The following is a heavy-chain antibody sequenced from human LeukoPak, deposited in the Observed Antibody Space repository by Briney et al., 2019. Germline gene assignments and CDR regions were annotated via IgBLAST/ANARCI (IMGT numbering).Heavy chain of an antibody. CDR3: ARDSTPARLTGKDLGTFDI. J-gene: IGHJ3*02. CDR1: GGTFSSYA. Sequence: ASVKVSCKASGGTFSSYAISWVRQAPGQGLEWMGGIIPIFGTANYAQKFQGRVTITTDESTSTAYMELSSLRSEDTAVYYCARDSTPARLTGKDLGTFDIWGQGTMVTVSS. D-gene: IGHD7-27*01. V-gene: IGHV1-69*05. CDR2: IIPIFGTA.